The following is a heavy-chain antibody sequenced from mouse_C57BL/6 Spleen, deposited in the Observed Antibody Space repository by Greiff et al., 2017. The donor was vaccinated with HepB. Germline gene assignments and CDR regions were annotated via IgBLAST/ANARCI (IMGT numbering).Heavy chain of an antibody. CDR2: IHPRSGNT. CDR3: ARGTGTGRGDY. D-gene: IGHD4-1*01. V-gene: IGHV1-81*01. CDR1: GYTFTSYG. Sequence: VQLQESGAELARPGASVKLSCKASGYTFTSYGISWVKQRTGQGLEWIGEIHPRSGNTYYNEKFKGKATLTADKSSSTAYMELRSLTSEDSAVYFCARGTGTGRGDYWGQGTTLTVSS. J-gene: IGHJ2*01.